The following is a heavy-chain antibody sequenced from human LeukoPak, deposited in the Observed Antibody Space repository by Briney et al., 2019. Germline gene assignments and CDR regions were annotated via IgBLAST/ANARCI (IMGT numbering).Heavy chain of an antibody. CDR3: AKGQNRNGGALAY. V-gene: IGHV3-30*18. J-gene: IGHJ4*02. Sequence: GRSLRLSCAASGLTFSRFGMHWVRQAPGKGLDWVALMSHDGSQRYYTDSVRGRFTISRDNSKNTLYLQMDSLRAEDTAVYYCAKGQNRNGGALAYWGQGTLVTVSS. CDR2: MSHDGSQR. CDR1: GLTFSRFG. D-gene: IGHD3-16*01.